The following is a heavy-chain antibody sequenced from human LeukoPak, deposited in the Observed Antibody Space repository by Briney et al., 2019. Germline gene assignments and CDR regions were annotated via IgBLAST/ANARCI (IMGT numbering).Heavy chain of an antibody. D-gene: IGHD2-21*01. CDR2: MNPNSGNT. CDR1: GYTFTSYD. CDR3: AVRRDSYYGMDV. Sequence: ASVKVSCKASGYTFTSYDINWVRQATGQGLEWMGWMNPNSGNTGYAQKFQGRVTMTRNTSISTAYMELSSLRSEDTAVYYCAVRRDSYYGMDVWGQGTTVTVSS. J-gene: IGHJ6*02. V-gene: IGHV1-8*01.